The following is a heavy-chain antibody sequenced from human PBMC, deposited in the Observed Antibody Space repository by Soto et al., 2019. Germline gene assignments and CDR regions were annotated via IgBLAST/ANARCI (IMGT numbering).Heavy chain of an antibody. CDR3: ASALRWGGWFDP. CDR1: GGSISSGYYY. Sequence: SETLSLTCTVSGGSISSGYYYWSWIRQPPGKGLEWIGYIYYSGSTYYNPPLKSRVTISVDTSKNQFSLKLSSVTAADTAVYYCASALRWGGWFDPWGQGTLVTVCS. D-gene: IGHD3-16*01. CDR2: IYYSGST. V-gene: IGHV4-30-4*01. J-gene: IGHJ5*02.